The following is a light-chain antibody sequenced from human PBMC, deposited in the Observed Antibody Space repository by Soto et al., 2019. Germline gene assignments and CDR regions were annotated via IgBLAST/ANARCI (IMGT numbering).Light chain of an antibody. J-gene: IGKJ5*01. CDR2: AAS. CDR3: QQFNSYPIT. Sequence: DIQLTQSPSFLSASVGDRVTITCRASQGISRYLAWYQQKPGKAPKLLIYAASTLQSGVPSRFSGSGSGTECTLTISSRQPEDLATYSCQQFNSYPITFGQGTRLEIK. CDR1: QGISRY. V-gene: IGKV1-9*01.